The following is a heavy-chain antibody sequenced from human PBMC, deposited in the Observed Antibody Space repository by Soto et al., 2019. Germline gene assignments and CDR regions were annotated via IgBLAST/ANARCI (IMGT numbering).Heavy chain of an antibody. J-gene: IGHJ3*02. CDR3: ARLRPTHYYDSSDSPGGAFDI. CDR1: AYTFTSYD. CDR2: MNPNNGNT. D-gene: IGHD3-22*01. V-gene: IGHV1-8*01. Sequence: ASVKVSCKAAAYTFTSYDINWVRQATGQDFEWMGWMNPNNGNTAYAQKFQGRVTMTGDTSKSTAFMELSSLTSEDTAVYYCARLRPTHYYDSSDSPGGAFDIWGQGTMVTVSS.